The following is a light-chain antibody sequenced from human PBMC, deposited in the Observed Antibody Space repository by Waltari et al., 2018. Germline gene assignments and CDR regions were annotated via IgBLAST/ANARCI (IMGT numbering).Light chain of an antibody. CDR2: LNSDGTY. CDR3: QNWGTGTYWV. V-gene: IGLV4-69*01. CDR1: SGHSHFA. J-gene: IGLJ3*02. Sequence: QVALTQSPSASASLGASVRLTCTLNSGHSHFAIAWHQHQPEKGPRFLMKLNSDGTYSKGDGIPDRFSGSRSGAERYLTISSLQSEDEADYYCQNWGTGTYWVFGGGTKLTVL.